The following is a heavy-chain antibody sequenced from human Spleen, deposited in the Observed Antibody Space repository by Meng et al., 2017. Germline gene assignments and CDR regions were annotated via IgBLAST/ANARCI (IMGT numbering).Heavy chain of an antibody. D-gene: IGHD3-22*01. V-gene: IGHV3-21*01. CDR3: ARVRVVVNGMDV. Sequence: GESLKISCAASGFTFTTYSMNWVRPAPGKGMEWVSSISSTGSYIFYADSVKGRFSISKDNAKKSLYLKMNSLRAEDTAVYYCARVRVVVNGMDVWGQGTTVTVSS. CDR2: ISSTGSYI. J-gene: IGHJ6*02. CDR1: GFTFTTYS.